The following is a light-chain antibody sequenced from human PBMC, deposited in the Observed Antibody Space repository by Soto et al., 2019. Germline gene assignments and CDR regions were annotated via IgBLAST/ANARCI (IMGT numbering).Light chain of an antibody. Sequence: EVVMTQSPASLSVSPGERVTLSCRASQNIRNNLAWYQQKPGQSPRLLISGASTREAGVPGRFSGSGSGTEFTLIISSLQSEDFEIYYCQQYINWPPWTFGQGTKV. CDR3: QQYINWPPWT. V-gene: IGKV3-15*01. CDR1: QNIRNN. CDR2: GAS. J-gene: IGKJ1*01.